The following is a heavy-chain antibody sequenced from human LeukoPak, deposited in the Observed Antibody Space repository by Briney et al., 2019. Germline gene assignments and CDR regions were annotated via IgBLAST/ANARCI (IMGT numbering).Heavy chain of an antibody. Sequence: GGSLRLSCAASGFTFSSYAMSWVRQAPGKGLAWVSAISGSGGSTYYADSVKGRFTIPRDNSKNTLYLQMNSLRAEDTAVYYCAKDNFKAAAGPTAFDYWGQGTLVTVSS. J-gene: IGHJ4*02. D-gene: IGHD6-13*01. CDR3: AKDNFKAAAGPTAFDY. CDR1: GFTFSSYA. CDR2: ISGSGGST. V-gene: IGHV3-23*01.